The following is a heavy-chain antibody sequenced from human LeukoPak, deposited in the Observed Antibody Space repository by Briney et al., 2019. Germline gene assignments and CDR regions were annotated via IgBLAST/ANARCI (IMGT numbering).Heavy chain of an antibody. CDR3: ARDSSIAAALSAFDI. CDR1: GGTFSSYA. V-gene: IGHV1-69*05. J-gene: IGHJ3*02. Sequence: SVKVSCKASGGTFSSYAISWVRQAPGQGLEWMGGIIPIFGTANYAQKFQGRVTITTDESTSTAYMELSSLRSEDTAVYYCARDSSIAAALSAFDIWGQGTMVTVSS. D-gene: IGHD6-13*01. CDR2: IIPIFGTA.